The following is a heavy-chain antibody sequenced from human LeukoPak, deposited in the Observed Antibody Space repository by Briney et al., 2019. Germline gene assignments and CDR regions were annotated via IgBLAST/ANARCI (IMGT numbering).Heavy chain of an antibody. J-gene: IGHJ4*02. CDR1: GFTYSSYW. V-gene: IGHV3-74*01. Sequence: GRSLRLSCAASGFTYSSYWMHWVRQVPGKGLVWVARINPGGSSITYADSVKGRFTISRDNAKNTLYLQMDSLRAEDTGVYYCARSNQADDYWGQGTLVTVSS. D-gene: IGHD1-14*01. CDR3: ARSNQADDY. CDR2: INPGGSSI.